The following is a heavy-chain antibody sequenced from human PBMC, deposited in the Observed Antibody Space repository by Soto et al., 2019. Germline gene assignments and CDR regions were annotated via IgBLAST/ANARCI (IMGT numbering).Heavy chain of an antibody. CDR1: GGSVSSGSYY. V-gene: IGHV4-61*01. CDR3: ARSLVATLNNWFDP. D-gene: IGHD5-12*01. J-gene: IGHJ5*02. CDR2: IYYSGST. Sequence: SETLSLTCTVSGGSVSSGSYYWGWIRQPPGKGLEWIGYIYYSGSTNYNPSLKSRVTISVDTSKNQFSLKLSSVTAADTAVYYCARSLVATLNNWFDPWGQGTLVTVSS.